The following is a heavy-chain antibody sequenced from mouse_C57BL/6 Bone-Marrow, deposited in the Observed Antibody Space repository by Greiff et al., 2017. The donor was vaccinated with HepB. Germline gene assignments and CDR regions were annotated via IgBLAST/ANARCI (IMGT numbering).Heavy chain of an antibody. D-gene: IGHD1-1*01. V-gene: IGHV1-87*01. CDR2: GQGLEWIG. J-gene: IGHJ3*01. CDR3: SEDSAVYYCALRGGEYYGSSYEGFAY. Sequence: QVQLQQSGPELARPWASVKISCQAFYTFSRRVHFAIRDTNYWMQWVKQRPGQGLEWIGSIYPGNGDTSYNQKYKGKATLTADKSCSTAYMQLSSLTSEDSAVYYCALRGGEYYGSSYEGFAYWGQGTLVTVSA. CDR1: YTFSRRVH.